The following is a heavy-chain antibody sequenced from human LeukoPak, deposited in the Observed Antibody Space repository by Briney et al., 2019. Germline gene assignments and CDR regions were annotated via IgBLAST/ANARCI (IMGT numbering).Heavy chain of an antibody. CDR1: GGSFSGYY. V-gene: IGHV4-34*01. J-gene: IGHJ4*02. Sequence: SETLSLTCAVYGGSFSGYYWSWIRQPPGKGLEWIGEINHSGSTNYNPSLKSRVTISVDTSKNQFSLKLSSVTAADTAVYYCARHGVGYCSSTSCRINDYWGQGTLVTVSS. D-gene: IGHD2-2*01. CDR3: ARHGVGYCSSTSCRINDY. CDR2: INHSGST.